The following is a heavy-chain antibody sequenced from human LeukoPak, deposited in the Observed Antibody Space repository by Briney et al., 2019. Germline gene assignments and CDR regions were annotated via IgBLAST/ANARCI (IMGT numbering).Heavy chain of an antibody. V-gene: IGHV3-30*04. CDR3: ARNIAGYHDFRSGYSYYFDY. CDR2: MSCDGSNK. CDR1: GFTFTSYA. J-gene: IGHJ4*02. D-gene: IGHD3-3*01. Sequence: PGGSLRLSCAASGFTFTSYAMHWVRQAPGKGMEWVAVMSCDGSNKYYADSVKGRFTICRDNSKNTLYLQMNSLRAEDTAVYYCARNIAGYHDFRSGYSYYFDYWGQGTLVTVSS.